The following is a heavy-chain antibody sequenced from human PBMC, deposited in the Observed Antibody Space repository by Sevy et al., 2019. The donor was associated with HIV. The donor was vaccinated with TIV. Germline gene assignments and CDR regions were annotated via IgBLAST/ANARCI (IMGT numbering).Heavy chain of an antibody. CDR1: GFTFSSYS. D-gene: IGHD1-7*01. Sequence: GGSLRLSCAASGFTFSSYSMNWVRQAPGKGLEWVSYISSGSSTIHYADSVKGRFTISRDNAKNSLYLQMNSLRAEDTAVYYCARVRNCVDYWGQGTLVTFSS. CDR3: ARVRNCVDY. V-gene: IGHV3-48*01. CDR2: ISSGSSTI. J-gene: IGHJ4*02.